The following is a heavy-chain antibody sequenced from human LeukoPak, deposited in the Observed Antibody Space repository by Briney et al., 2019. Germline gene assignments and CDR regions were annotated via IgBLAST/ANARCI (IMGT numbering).Heavy chain of an antibody. Sequence: SETLSLTCSASGGSIRSYSWSWIRQPAGKGLEWIGRIYTSGSTDYNPSLRRRVSLSVDTSRNQFSLKLTSVTAADTAVYYCARESKSYDGSGYYHDYWGQGTLVAVSS. D-gene: IGHD3-22*01. CDR2: IYTSGST. V-gene: IGHV4-4*07. CDR1: GGSIRSYS. CDR3: ARESKSYDGSGYYHDY. J-gene: IGHJ4*02.